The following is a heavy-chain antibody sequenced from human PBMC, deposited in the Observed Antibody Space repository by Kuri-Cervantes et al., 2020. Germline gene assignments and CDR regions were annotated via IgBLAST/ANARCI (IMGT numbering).Heavy chain of an antibody. D-gene: IGHD1-14*01. J-gene: IGHJ6*02. CDR2: IYSGGST. Sequence: GESLKISCAASWFTVSSNYMSWVRQAPGKGLEWVSVIYSGGSTYYADSVKGRFTISRDNSKKTLYLQMNSLRAEDTAVYYCARGFRSRRSWPLGYYYGMDVWGQGTTVTVSS. CDR3: ARGFRSRRSWPLGYYYGMDV. V-gene: IGHV3-53*01. CDR1: WFTVSSNY.